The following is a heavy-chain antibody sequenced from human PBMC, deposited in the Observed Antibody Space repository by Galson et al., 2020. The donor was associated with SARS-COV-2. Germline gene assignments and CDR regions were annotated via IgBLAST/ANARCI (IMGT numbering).Heavy chain of an antibody. V-gene: IGHV3-23*01. CDR3: ARSMSYYYGMDV. Sequence: GESLKISCAASGFTFSSYAMSWVRQAPGKGLEWVSAISGSGGSTYYADSVKGRFTISRDNSKNTLYLQMNSLRAEDTAVYYCARSMSYYYGMDVWGQGTTVTVSS. CDR2: ISGSGGST. D-gene: IGHD2-8*01. CDR1: GFTFSSYA. J-gene: IGHJ6*02.